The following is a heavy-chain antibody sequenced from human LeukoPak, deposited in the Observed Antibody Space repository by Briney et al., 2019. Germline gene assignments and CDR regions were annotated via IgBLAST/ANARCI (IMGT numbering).Heavy chain of an antibody. Sequence: AGGSLRLSCAASGFTFSSYSMNWVRQAPGKGLEWVSSITRSNYIYYADSVKGRFTISRDNAKNSLYLQMNSLRAEDTAVYYCATDLIHYYASGAKTWGQGTLVTVSS. D-gene: IGHD3-10*01. CDR2: ITRSNYI. CDR3: ATDLIHYYASGAKT. CDR1: GFTFSSYS. J-gene: IGHJ5*02. V-gene: IGHV3-21*06.